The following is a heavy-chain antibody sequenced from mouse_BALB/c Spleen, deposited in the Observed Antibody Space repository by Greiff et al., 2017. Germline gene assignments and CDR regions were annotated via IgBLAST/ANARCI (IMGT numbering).Heavy chain of an antibody. CDR3: ARTGTGFAY. V-gene: IGHV2-6-7*01. Sequence: VQLQQSGPGLVAPSQSLSITCTVSGFSLTGYGVNWVRQPPGKGLEWLGRIWGDGSTDYNSALKSRLSISKDNSESQVFLRMNSLQTDDTARYYCARTGTGFAYWGQGTLVTVSA. CDR2: IWGDGST. D-gene: IGHD4-1*01. CDR1: GFSLTGYG. J-gene: IGHJ3*01.